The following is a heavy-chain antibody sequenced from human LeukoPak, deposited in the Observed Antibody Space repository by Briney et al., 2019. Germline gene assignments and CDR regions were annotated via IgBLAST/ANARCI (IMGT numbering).Heavy chain of an antibody. CDR1: GGSFSGYY. Sequence: KPSETLSLTCAVYGGSFSGYYWSWIRQPPGKGLEWIGEINHSGSTNYNPSLKSRVTISVDTSKNQFSLKPSSVTAADTAVYYCARGHKMANPVYWGQGTLVTVSS. V-gene: IGHV4-34*01. D-gene: IGHD5-24*01. CDR2: INHSGST. CDR3: ARGHKMANPVY. J-gene: IGHJ4*02.